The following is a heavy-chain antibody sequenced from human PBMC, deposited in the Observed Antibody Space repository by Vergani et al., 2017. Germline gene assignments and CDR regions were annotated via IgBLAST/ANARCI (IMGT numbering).Heavy chain of an antibody. J-gene: IGHJ4*02. CDR1: GYTFRNYG. Sequence: QVQLVQSGAEVKKPGASVKVSCEGSGYTFRNYGISWVRQAPGEGLEWLGWISVYNGETKFAQKFQGRVTLTRDTSTDTAYMELSRLRSDDTAVYYCARGNGPGYFDYWGQGTLVTVSS. V-gene: IGHV1-18*04. CDR2: ISVYNGET. CDR3: ARGNGPGYFDY. D-gene: IGHD2-8*01.